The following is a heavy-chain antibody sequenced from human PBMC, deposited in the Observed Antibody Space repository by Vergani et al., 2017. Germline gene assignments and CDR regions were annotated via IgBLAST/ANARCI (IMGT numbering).Heavy chain of an antibody. V-gene: IGHV5-51*01. Sequence: EVQLVPSGAEVQKPGESLKISCQISGYSFTNYWIGWVRQMPGKGLEWMGIIHPADSDTRYSPSFQGQVTISVDKSISTAYLQRSSLRASDSAMYYCARLYGRDSSGSKYFDYLVQGTLVTVSS. CDR1: GYSFTNYW. CDR3: ARLYGRDSSGSKYFDY. CDR2: IHPADSDT. J-gene: IGHJ4*02. D-gene: IGHD3-22*01.